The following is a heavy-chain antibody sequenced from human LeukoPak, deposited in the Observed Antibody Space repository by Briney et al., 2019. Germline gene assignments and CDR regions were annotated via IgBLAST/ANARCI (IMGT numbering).Heavy chain of an antibody. CDR1: GYTFTSYD. J-gene: IGHJ4*02. Sequence: GASVKVSCKASGYTFTSYDINWVRQATGQGLEWMGWMNPNSGNTGYAQKFQGRVTMTRNTSISTAYMELSSPRSEDTAVYYCARNLITIFGVVIQAFAYWGQGTLVTVSS. D-gene: IGHD3-3*01. V-gene: IGHV1-8*01. CDR2: MNPNSGNT. CDR3: ARNLITIFGVVIQAFAY.